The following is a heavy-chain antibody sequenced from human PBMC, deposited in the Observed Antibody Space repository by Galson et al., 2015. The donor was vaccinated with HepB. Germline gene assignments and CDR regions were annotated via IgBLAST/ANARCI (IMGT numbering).Heavy chain of an antibody. J-gene: IGHJ4*02. D-gene: IGHD6-19*01. CDR3: ARDREAVAGQQPFDY. Sequence: ETLSLTCAVSGGSISNSNWWSWVRQPPEKGLEWIGEIYHSGSTNYNPSLKSRVTISVDKSKNQFSLKLSSVTAADTAVYYCARDREAVAGQQPFDYWGQGTLVTVSS. V-gene: IGHV4-4*02. CDR2: IYHSGST. CDR1: GGSISNSNW.